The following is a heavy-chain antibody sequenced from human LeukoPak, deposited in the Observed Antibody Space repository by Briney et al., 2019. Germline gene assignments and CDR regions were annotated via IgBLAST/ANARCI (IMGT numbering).Heavy chain of an antibody. V-gene: IGHV3-11*01. CDR2: ITGSGGTI. D-gene: IGHD3-22*01. CDR1: GFSFSDYY. Sequence: PGGSLRLSCAASGFSFSDYYVSWIRQAPGEGLEFISHITGSGGTIYYADSVKGRFTISRDNAKNSLHLQMNSLRAEDTAVYYCAGVKGYYDSTGYSFDYWGQGTLVTVSS. CDR3: AGVKGYYDSTGYSFDY. J-gene: IGHJ4*02.